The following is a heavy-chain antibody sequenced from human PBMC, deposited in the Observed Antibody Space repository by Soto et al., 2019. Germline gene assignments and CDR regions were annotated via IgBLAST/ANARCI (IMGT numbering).Heavy chain of an antibody. D-gene: IGHD3-10*01. J-gene: IGHJ5*02. Sequence: QVQLVQSGAEVKKPGASVKVSCKASGYTFSNYGLSWVRQAPGQGLEWMGWINPYSGNTKYIQKLQGRVTLTTDTSTSTAYMELRSLRSDDTAGYSCARVNQSQDRRGDNWFDPWGQGTLVTVSS. CDR1: GYTFSNYG. V-gene: IGHV1-18*04. CDR3: ARVNQSQDRRGDNWFDP. CDR2: INPYSGNT.